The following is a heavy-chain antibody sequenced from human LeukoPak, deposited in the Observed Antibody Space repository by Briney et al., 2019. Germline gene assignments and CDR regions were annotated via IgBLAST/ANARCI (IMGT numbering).Heavy chain of an antibody. CDR2: IYPGDSDT. CDR1: GYSFTNYW. J-gene: IGHJ4*02. D-gene: IGHD2-15*01. CDR3: ARHGVGYCSGGSCVLDY. Sequence: RESLKISCKGSGYSFTNYWIGWVRQMPGKGLVWMGIIYPGDSDTRYSPSFEGQVTISADKSITTAYLQWSSLKASDTAMYYCARHGVGYCSGGSCVLDYWGQGTLVTVSS. V-gene: IGHV5-51*01.